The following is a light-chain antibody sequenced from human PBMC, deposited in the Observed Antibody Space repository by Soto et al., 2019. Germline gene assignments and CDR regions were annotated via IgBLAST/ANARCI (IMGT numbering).Light chain of an antibody. Sequence: EIVLTQSPATLSLSPGERVTLSCRASQSVSNYLAWYQQKPGQAPRLLIYDASNRATGIPARFSGSGSGTDFTLTISSLVPEDFAVYYCQQRSNWPPWTFGQGTKVEIK. J-gene: IGKJ1*01. V-gene: IGKV3-11*01. CDR2: DAS. CDR1: QSVSNY. CDR3: QQRSNWPPWT.